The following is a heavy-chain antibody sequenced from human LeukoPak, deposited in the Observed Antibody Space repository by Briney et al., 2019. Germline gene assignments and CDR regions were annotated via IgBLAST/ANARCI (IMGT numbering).Heavy chain of an antibody. CDR2: IDNDGKT. D-gene: IGHD6-19*01. Sequence: PGGSLRLSCAASGFTVSSSYMSWVRQAPGKGLECVSVIDNDGKTYYANSVKGRFTISRDISKNMLYLQINSLRADDTALYYCVRDDTSGGYYELGYWGQGTLVTVSS. V-gene: IGHV3-53*01. CDR1: GFTVSSSY. CDR3: VRDDTSGGYYELGY. J-gene: IGHJ4*02.